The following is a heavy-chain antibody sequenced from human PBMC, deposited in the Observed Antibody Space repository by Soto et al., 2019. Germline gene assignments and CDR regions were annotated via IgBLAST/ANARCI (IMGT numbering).Heavy chain of an antibody. V-gene: IGHV3-30-3*01. D-gene: IGHD6-13*01. CDR1: GFTFSSYG. CDR2: IPNTENKK. Sequence: QVHLEESGGGVVQPGTSLRLSCVASGFTFSSYGMHWVRQAPVQGLEWVTVIPNTENKKYYADSVKGRFTISRDNSQNTLFLQMDSLMSEDTAMYYCARTAGGRVRGALDIWGQGTMVTVS. J-gene: IGHJ3*02. CDR3: ARTAGGRVRGALDI.